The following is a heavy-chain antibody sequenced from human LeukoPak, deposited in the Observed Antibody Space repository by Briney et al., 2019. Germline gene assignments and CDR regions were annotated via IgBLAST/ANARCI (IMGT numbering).Heavy chain of an antibody. J-gene: IGHJ4*02. CDR2: ISGSGGST. CDR3: AKDRVVVVPAAIGLIDY. Sequence: GGSLRLSCAASGFTFSSYAMSWVRQAPGKGLGWVSAISGSGGSTYYADSVKGRFTISRDNSKDTLYLQMNSLRAEDTAVYYCAKDRVVVVPAAIGLIDYWGQGTLVTVSS. V-gene: IGHV3-23*01. D-gene: IGHD2-2*01. CDR1: GFTFSSYA.